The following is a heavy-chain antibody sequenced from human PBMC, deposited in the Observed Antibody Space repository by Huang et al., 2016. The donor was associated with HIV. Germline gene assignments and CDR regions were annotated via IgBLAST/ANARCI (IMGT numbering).Heavy chain of an antibody. J-gene: IGHJ6*01. Sequence: VESGGRSVQPGGSIKLSCVGSTFTFGAYWMSWVRQPQGKGLEWVANIKQDECEKYYVDSVKGRFNISRDNARKVLFLEMDDLRVEDTAIYFCATKTAGMDIWGQGTTVTVSS. D-gene: IGHD1-7*01. CDR1: TFTFGAYW. CDR2: IKQDECEK. V-gene: IGHV3-7*01. CDR3: ATKTAGMDI.